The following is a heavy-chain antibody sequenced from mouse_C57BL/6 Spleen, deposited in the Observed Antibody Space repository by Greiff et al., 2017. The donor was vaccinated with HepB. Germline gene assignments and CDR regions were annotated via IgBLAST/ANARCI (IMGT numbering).Heavy chain of an antibody. CDR2: ISSGSSTI. V-gene: IGHV5-17*01. D-gene: IGHD2-5*01. Sequence: EVMLVESGGGLVKPGGSLKLSCAASGFTFSDYGMHWVRQAPEKGLEWVAYISSGSSTIYYADTVKGRFTISRDNAKNTLFLQMTSLRSEDTAMYYCARAYYSNYGYAMDYWGQGTSVTVSS. CDR1: GFTFSDYG. J-gene: IGHJ4*01. CDR3: ARAYYSNYGYAMDY.